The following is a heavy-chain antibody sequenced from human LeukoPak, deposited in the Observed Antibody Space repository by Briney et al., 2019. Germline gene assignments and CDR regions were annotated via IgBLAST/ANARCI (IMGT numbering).Heavy chain of an antibody. V-gene: IGHV3-21*01. J-gene: IGHJ6*03. CDR2: ISSSSSYI. Sequence: PGGSLRLSCAASGFTVSSNYVSWVRQAPGKGLEWVSSISSSSSYIYYADSVKGRFTISRDNAKNSLYLQMNSLRAEDTAVYYCARCEEEYYDFWSGYYRGYYYYMDVWGKGTTVTVSS. CDR3: ARCEEEYYDFWSGYYRGYYYYMDV. D-gene: IGHD3-3*01. CDR1: GFTVSSNY.